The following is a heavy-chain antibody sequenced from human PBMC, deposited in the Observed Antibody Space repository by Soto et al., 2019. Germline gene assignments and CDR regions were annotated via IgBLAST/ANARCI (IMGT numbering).Heavy chain of an antibody. Sequence: SETLSLTCAVYGGSFSGYYWSWIRQPPGKGLEWIGEINHSGSTNYNPSLKSRVTISVDTSKNQFSLKLSSVTAADTAVYYCARRVGWLKGAFDFWGQGTLVTVSS. J-gene: IGHJ4*02. CDR2: INHSGST. D-gene: IGHD3-3*01. CDR3: ARRVGWLKGAFDF. V-gene: IGHV4-34*01. CDR1: GGSFSGYY.